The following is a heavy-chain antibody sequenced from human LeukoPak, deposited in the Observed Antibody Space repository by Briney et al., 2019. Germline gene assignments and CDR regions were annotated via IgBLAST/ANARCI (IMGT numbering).Heavy chain of an antibody. CDR1: GGSISSGDYY. V-gene: IGHV4-30-4*08. J-gene: IGHJ4*02. D-gene: IGHD3-16*01. CDR3: ARHGEGGSDY. Sequence: DPSETLSLTCTVSGGSISSGDYYWSWIRQPPGKGLEWIGYIYYSGSTSYNPSLKSRVTILVDTSKNQFSLKLSSVTAADTAVYFCARHGEGGSDYWGQGTLVTVSS. CDR2: IYYSGST.